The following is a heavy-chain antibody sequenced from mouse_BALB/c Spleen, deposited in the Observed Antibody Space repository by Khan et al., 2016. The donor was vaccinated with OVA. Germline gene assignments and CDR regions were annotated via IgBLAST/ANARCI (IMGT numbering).Heavy chain of an antibody. CDR1: GFSLTNYG. J-gene: IGHJ2*01. V-gene: IGHV2-9*02. Sequence: QVQLKQSGPGLVAPSQSLSITCTVSGFSLTNYGVHWVRQPPGKGLEWLGIIWAGGSSNYNSALMSSLSISKANSRSHVFLKMNSLQTDDTAIYFCARNRESDYFDYWGQGTTLTVSS. CDR3: ARNRESDYFDY. CDR2: IWAGGSS.